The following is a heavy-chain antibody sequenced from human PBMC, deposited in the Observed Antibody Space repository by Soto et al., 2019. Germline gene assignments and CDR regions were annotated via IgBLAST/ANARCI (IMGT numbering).Heavy chain of an antibody. V-gene: IGHV4-59*01. CDR3: ARDQDSSGWHNWFDP. CDR2: IYYSGST. D-gene: IGHD6-19*01. J-gene: IGHJ5*02. Sequence: SETLSLTCTVSGGSISSYYWSWIRQPPGKGLEWIGYIYYSGSTNYNPSLKSRVTISVDTSKNQFSLKLSSVTAADTAVYYCARDQDSSGWHNWFDPWGQGTLVTVSS. CDR1: GGSISSYY.